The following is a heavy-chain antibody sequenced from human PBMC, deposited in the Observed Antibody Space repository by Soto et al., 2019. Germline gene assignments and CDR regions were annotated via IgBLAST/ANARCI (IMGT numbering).Heavy chain of an antibody. D-gene: IGHD4-17*01. CDR2: IFNSEAS. Sequence: QVQLQESGPRLVKTSETLSLTCTVSGAPMNRYYWSWIRQSPGKGLEWIGNIFNSEASKYNPSLYRRVALSVDRSKTQSSLEVTSLTAADTAVYYCARRYGSDYGFDYWGQGSPVTVSS. V-gene: IGHV4-4*07. CDR1: GAPMNRYY. CDR3: ARRYGSDYGFDY. J-gene: IGHJ4*02.